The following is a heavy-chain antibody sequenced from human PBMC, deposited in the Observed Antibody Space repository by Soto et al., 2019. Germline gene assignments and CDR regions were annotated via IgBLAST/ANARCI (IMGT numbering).Heavy chain of an antibody. Sequence: PGGSLRLSCAASGFTFRSFTMNWVRQAPGKGLEWVSTISSNSAYIYYTDALRGRFTISRDNAKNSLHLQMNSLRAEDTAVYYCTRDASRDSSARGWFDPCGQGTLVTVS. J-gene: IGHJ5*02. CDR1: GFTFRSFT. CDR3: TRDASRDSSARGWFDP. V-gene: IGHV3-21*01. D-gene: IGHD6-13*01. CDR2: ISSNSAYI.